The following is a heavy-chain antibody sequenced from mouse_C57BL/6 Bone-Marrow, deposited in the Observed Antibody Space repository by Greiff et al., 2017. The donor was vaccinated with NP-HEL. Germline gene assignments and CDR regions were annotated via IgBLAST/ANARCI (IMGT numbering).Heavy chain of an antibody. D-gene: IGHD4-1*01. J-gene: IGHJ4*01. V-gene: IGHV1-5*01. CDR1: GYTFTSYW. Sequence: EVQLQQSGTELVKPGASVKLSCKASGYTFTSYWMHWVKQRPGQGLEWIGAIYPGNSDTSYNQKFKGKAKLTAVTSASTAYMELSSLTNEDSAVYYCTRNWEGAMDYWGQGTSVTVSS. CDR3: TRNWEGAMDY. CDR2: IYPGNSDT.